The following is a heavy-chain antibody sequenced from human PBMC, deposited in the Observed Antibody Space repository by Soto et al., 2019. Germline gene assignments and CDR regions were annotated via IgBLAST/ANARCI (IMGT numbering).Heavy chain of an antibody. Sequence: PSETLSLTCTVSGGSISSYYWSWIRQPPGKGLEGIGYIYYSGSTNYNPSLKSRVTISVDTSKNQFSLKLSSVTAADTAVYYCATESKYYYGSGSYYTPTYYYYGMDVWGQGTTVTVS. J-gene: IGHJ6*02. CDR3: ATESKYYYGSGSYYTPTYYYYGMDV. CDR2: IYYSGST. V-gene: IGHV4-59*01. CDR1: GGSISSYY. D-gene: IGHD3-10*01.